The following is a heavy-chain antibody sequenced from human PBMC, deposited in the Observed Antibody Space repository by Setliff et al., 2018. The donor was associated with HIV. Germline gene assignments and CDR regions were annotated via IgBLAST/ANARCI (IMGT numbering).Heavy chain of an antibody. CDR1: GGSFSGYY. J-gene: IGHJ4*02. Sequence: PSETLSLTCAVYGGSFSGYYWSWIRQPPGKGLEWIGEINHRGSTNCNPSLKSRVSISVDTSKNQFSLKLSSVTAADTAVYYCARPVEMANREFDYWGQGTLVTVSS. CDR3: ARPVEMANREFDY. V-gene: IGHV4-34*01. D-gene: IGHD1-26*01. CDR2: INHRGST.